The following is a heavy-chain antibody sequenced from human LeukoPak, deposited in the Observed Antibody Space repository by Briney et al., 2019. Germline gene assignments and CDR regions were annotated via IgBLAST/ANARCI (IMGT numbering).Heavy chain of an antibody. CDR3: ARVGIAAAGGPPHNWDY. Sequence: ASVKVSCKASGYTFTSYGISWVRQAPGQGLEWMGWISAYNGNTNCAQKLQGRVTMTTATSTSTAYMELRSLRSDDTAVYYCARVGIAAAGGPPHNWDYWGQGTLVTVSS. J-gene: IGHJ4*02. CDR2: ISAYNGNT. V-gene: IGHV1-18*01. CDR1: GYTFTSYG. D-gene: IGHD6-13*01.